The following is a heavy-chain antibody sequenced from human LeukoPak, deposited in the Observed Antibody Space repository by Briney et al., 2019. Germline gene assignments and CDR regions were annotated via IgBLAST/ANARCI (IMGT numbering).Heavy chain of an antibody. CDR2: IKQDGSEK. J-gene: IGHJ4*02. D-gene: IGHD1-20*01. V-gene: IGHV3-7*01. CDR3: ARDGEPMPQLTGAWGDY. CDR1: GFTFSSYW. Sequence: GGSLRLSCAASGFTFSSYWMSWVRQAPGKGLEWVANIKQDGSEKYYVDSVKGRFTISRDNAKNSLYLQMNSLRAEDTAVYYCARDGEPMPQLTGAWGDYWGQGTLVTVSS.